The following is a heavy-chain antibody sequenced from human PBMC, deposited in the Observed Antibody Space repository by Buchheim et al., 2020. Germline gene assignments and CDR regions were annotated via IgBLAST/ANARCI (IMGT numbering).Heavy chain of an antibody. CDR3: AKVSRADYYGSGSYCY. D-gene: IGHD3-10*01. CDR2: ISGSGGST. V-gene: IGHV3-23*01. Sequence: EVQLLESGGGLVQPGGSLRLSCAASGFTFSSYAMSWVRQAPGKGLEWVSAISGSGGSTYYADSVKGRFTISRDNSKNTLYLQKNSLRAEDTAVYYGAKVSRADYYGSGSYCYWGQGTL. CDR1: GFTFSSYA. J-gene: IGHJ4*02.